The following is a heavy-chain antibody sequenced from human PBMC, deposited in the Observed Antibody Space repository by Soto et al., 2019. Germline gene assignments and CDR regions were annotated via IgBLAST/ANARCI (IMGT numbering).Heavy chain of an antibody. V-gene: IGHV4-59*01. CDR3: ARDNGYSYGYTLDH. CDR1: GGSISSYY. J-gene: IGHJ4*02. CDR2: IYYSGST. Sequence: SETLSLTCTVSGGSISSYYWRWIRQPPGKGLEWIGYIYYSGSTNYNPSLKSRVTISVDTSKNQFSLKLSPVTAADTAVYYCARDNGYSYGYTLDHWGQGTLVTVS. D-gene: IGHD5-18*01.